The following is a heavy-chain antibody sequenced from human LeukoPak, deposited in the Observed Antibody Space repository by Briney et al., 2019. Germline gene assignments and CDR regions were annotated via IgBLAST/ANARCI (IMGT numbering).Heavy chain of an antibody. V-gene: IGHV4-39*01. CDR1: GGSISSSDYY. CDR3: ARRTSNPVGAIDY. Sequence: SETLSLTCTVSGGSISSSDYYWGWIRQPPGKGLEWIGAISSSGSPYYSPSLKSRVTISVDSSKNQFSLKLSSVTAADTAVYYCARRTSNPVGAIDYWGQGALVTVSS. J-gene: IGHJ4*02. D-gene: IGHD1-26*01. CDR2: ISSSGSP.